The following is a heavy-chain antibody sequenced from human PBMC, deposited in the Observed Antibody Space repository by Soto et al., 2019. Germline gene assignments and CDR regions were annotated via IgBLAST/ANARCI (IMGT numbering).Heavy chain of an antibody. CDR2: INAGNGNT. Sequence: ASVKVSCKASGYTFTSYAMHWVRQAPGQRLEWMGWINAGNGNTKYSQKFQGRVTITRDTSASTAYMELSSLRSEDAAVYYCARNPHDCGDYPLDYWGQGTLVTSPQ. D-gene: IGHD4-17*01. J-gene: IGHJ4*02. CDR3: ARNPHDCGDYPLDY. CDR1: GYTFTSYA. V-gene: IGHV1-3*01.